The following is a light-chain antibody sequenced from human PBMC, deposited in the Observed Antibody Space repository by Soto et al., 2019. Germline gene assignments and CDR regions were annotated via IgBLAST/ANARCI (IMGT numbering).Light chain of an antibody. CDR2: DAS. CDR1: QNIETG. CDR3: QHYYSYSGT. J-gene: IGKJ1*01. V-gene: IGKV1-5*01. Sequence: DIQMSQSPSTLSASVGHRLTITCRASQNIETGLAWYQQKPGKAPNLLIYDASTLESGVSSRFSGSGSGTEFTLTISSLQPDDIETYYCQHYYSYSGTFGQGTKVEI.